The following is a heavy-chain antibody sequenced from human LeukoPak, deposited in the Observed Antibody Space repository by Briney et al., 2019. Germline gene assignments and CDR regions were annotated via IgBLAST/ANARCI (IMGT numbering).Heavy chain of an antibody. CDR1: GYTFTSYA. Sequence: ASVTVSCKASGYTFTSYAMHWVRQAPGQRLEWMGWINAGNGNTKYSQKFQGRVTITRDTSASTAYMELSSLRSEDTAVYYCARNREELLRRYYYYYGMDVWGKGTTVTVSS. CDR2: INAGNGNT. CDR3: ARNREELLRRYYYYYGMDV. D-gene: IGHD3-10*01. J-gene: IGHJ6*04. V-gene: IGHV1-3*01.